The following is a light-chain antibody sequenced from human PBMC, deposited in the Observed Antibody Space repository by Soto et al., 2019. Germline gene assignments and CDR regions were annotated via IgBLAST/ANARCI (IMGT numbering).Light chain of an antibody. V-gene: IGLV2-23*01. Sequence: QSALTQPASVSGSPGQSITISCTGTSSDVGDYNLVSWYQQHPGKAPKLMIYEGSKRPSGVSNRFSGSKSGNTASLTISILQAVDEADYYCCSYAGSSTYVFGTGTKVTVL. CDR3: CSYAGSSTYV. CDR2: EGS. J-gene: IGLJ1*01. CDR1: SSDVGDYNL.